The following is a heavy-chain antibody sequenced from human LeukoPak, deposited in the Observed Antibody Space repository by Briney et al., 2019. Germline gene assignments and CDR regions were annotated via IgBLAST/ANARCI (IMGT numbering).Heavy chain of an antibody. J-gene: IGHJ5*02. CDR1: GFTFSSYA. CDR3: ARGRTTSFLRIAVAFRSAHNWFDP. Sequence: GGSLRLSCAASGFTFSSYAMSWVRQAPGKGLEWVSAISGSGGSTYYADSVKGRFTISRDNSKNTLYLQMNSLRAEDTAVYYCARGRTTSFLRIAVAFRSAHNWFDPWGQGTLVTVSS. D-gene: IGHD6-19*01. V-gene: IGHV3-23*01. CDR2: ISGSGGST.